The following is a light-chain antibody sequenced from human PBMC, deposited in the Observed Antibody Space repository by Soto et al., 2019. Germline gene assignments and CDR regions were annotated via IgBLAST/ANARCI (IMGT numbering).Light chain of an antibody. CDR1: QTIGTW. CDR3: QQYNSYSGT. CDR2: DAS. Sequence: DIQMTQSPSTLSASVGDTVTITCRASQTIGTWLAWYQQKPGKAPKLLIYDASSLESGVPSRFSGSGSGTEFTLTISSLQPDDFATYYCQQYNSYSGTFGQGTKVDIK. V-gene: IGKV1-5*01. J-gene: IGKJ1*01.